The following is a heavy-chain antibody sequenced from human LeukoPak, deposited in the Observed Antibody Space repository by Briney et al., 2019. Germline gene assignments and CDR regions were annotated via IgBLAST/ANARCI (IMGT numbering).Heavy chain of an antibody. CDR2: IHHSGTT. CDR1: RYSISRWFF. Sequence: PSETLSLTPPGSRYSISRWFFLGWIPPPPGEGLDWIGSIHHSGTTYYNPSLKSRVAISVDTSKNQFSLNLSSVTAADTAVYYCARPFKDTTVTSGFDYWGQGTLVTVSS. J-gene: IGHJ4*02. CDR3: ARPFKDTTVTSGFDY. V-gene: IGHV4-38-2*01. D-gene: IGHD4-17*01.